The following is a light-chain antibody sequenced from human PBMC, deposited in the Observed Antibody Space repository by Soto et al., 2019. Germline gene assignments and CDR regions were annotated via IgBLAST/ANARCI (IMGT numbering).Light chain of an antibody. CDR3: QRYDSLPTT. CDR2: DAS. CDR1: RDIGKY. V-gene: IGKV1-33*01. J-gene: IGKJ5*01. Sequence: DIQMTQSPSSLSASVGDRVTITCQASRDIGKYLNWFQEKPGKAPKLLIYDASNLQTGVPSRFSGSGSGTDFTFTISSLQPEDFATYYCQRYDSLPTTLGQGTRLEIK.